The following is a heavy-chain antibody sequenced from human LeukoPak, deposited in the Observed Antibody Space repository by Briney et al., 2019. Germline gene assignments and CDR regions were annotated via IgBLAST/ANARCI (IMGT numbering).Heavy chain of an antibody. CDR3: ARGHRTYYYGSGMLYSIGY. D-gene: IGHD3-10*01. J-gene: IGHJ4*02. CDR2: INPNSGGT. Sequence: ASVKVSCAASGYTFTAYYMHWVRQAPGQGLEWMGWINPNSGGTNYAQKFQGRVTMTRDTSISTAYMELSRLRSDDTAVYYCARGHRTYYYGSGMLYSIGYWGQGTLVTVSS. CDR1: GYTFTAYY. V-gene: IGHV1-2*02.